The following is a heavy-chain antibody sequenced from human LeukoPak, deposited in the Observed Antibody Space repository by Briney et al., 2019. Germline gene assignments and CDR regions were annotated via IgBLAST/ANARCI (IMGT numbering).Heavy chain of an antibody. D-gene: IGHD6-13*01. CDR3: ARDLGGVLAAAPRAYFDY. CDR2: INPNSGGT. CDR1: GYTFTGYY. J-gene: IGHJ4*02. V-gene: IGHV1-2*02. Sequence: ASVKVSCKASGYTFTGYYMHWVRQAPGQGLEWMGWINPNSGGTNYAQKFQGRVTMTRDTSISTAYMELSRLRSDDTAVYYCARDLGGVLAAAPRAYFDYWGQGTLVTVSS.